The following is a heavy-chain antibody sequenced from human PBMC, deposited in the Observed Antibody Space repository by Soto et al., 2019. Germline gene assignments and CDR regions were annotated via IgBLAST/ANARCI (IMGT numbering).Heavy chain of an antibody. J-gene: IGHJ4*02. V-gene: IGHV3-23*01. Sequence: EVQLLESGGGLVRPGGSLRLSCKVSGFMFSSYAMTWVRQAPGKGLEWVSSISGSGGSTYYSDSVRGRFTISRDNSKKILYLEMNGLKDDDTALYYCAKDGSWGDHYYFDSWGQGTLVTVS. CDR3: AKDGSWGDHYYFDS. CDR2: ISGSGGST. CDR1: GFMFSSYA. D-gene: IGHD2-21*02.